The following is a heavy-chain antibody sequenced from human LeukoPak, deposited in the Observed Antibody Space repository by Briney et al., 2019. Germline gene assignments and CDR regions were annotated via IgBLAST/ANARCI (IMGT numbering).Heavy chain of an antibody. V-gene: IGHV1-8*02. J-gene: IGHJ5*02. CDR3: ARVGISSDNWFDP. CDR2: MNPNSGNT. Sequence: ASVKVSCKASGYTFTDYYMHWVRQAPGQGLEWMGWMNPNSGNTGYAQKFQGSVTMTRDTSINTAYMELSSLRSEDTAVYYCARVGISSDNWFDPWGQGTLVTVPS. D-gene: IGHD3-22*01. CDR1: GYTFTDYY.